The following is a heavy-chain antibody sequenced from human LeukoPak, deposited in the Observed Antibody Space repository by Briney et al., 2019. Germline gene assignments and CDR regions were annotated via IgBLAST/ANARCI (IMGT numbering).Heavy chain of an antibody. CDR3: AKDLRPDGYWDIDS. CDR2: LFGSGGGI. CDR1: GFKFSDYA. V-gene: IGHV3-23*01. D-gene: IGHD5-24*01. Sequence: GGSLRLSCAASGFKFSDYAMNWVRQAPGKGLEWVSGLFGSGGGISYADSVKGRFNIYRDNSKNTLYLQMNSPTADDTAVYYCAKDLRPDGYWDIDSWGQGTLVIVSS. J-gene: IGHJ4*02.